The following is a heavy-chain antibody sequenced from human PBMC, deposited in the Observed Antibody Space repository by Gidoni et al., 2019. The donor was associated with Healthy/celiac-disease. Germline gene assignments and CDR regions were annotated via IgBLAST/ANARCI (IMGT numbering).Heavy chain of an antibody. CDR1: GFTFSSYD. D-gene: IGHD1-26*01. CDR3: ARGQEPHSPLSYFDY. Sequence: EVQLVESGGGLVQPGGSLRLSCAASGFTFSSYDMHWVRQATGKGLEWVSAIGTAGDTYYPGSVKGRFTISRENAKNSLYLQMNSLRAGDTAVYYCARGQEPHSPLSYFDYWGQGTLVTVSS. V-gene: IGHV3-13*01. CDR2: IGTAGDT. J-gene: IGHJ4*02.